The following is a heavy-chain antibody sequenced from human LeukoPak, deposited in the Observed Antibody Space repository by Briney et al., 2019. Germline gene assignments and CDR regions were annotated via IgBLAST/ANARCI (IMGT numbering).Heavy chain of an antibody. V-gene: IGHV3-23*01. Sequence: GGSLRLSCAASGFTFSSYAMSWVRQAPGKGLEWVSAISGSGGSTYYADSVKGRFTISRDNSKHTLHLQMNSLRAEDTAVYYCARDIRYCSSTSCPSTYFDYWGQGTLVTVSS. CDR3: ARDIRYCSSTSCPSTYFDY. CDR2: ISGSGGST. D-gene: IGHD2-2*01. J-gene: IGHJ4*02. CDR1: GFTFSSYA.